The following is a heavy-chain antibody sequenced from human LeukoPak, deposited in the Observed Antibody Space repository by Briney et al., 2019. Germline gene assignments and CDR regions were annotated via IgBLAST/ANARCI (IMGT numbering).Heavy chain of an antibody. J-gene: IGHJ3*01. Sequence: PSETLSLTCIVSGGSMSGYYWSWIRQPPGKGLEWIGYYFFPGSTKHNPSLNSRVTMSGDASKNQFSVKLYSVTAADTAVYYCARHRQSDADAFDFWGQGTMVTVSS. CDR1: GGSMSGYY. CDR2: YFFPGST. CDR3: ARHRQSDADAFDF. V-gene: IGHV4-59*08.